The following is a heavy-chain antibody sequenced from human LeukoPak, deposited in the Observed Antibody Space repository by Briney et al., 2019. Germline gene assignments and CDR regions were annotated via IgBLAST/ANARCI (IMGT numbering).Heavy chain of an antibody. Sequence: PSETLSLTCTVSGGSISSSSAYWGWIRQPPGKGLEWIGSIYYSKNTYYNPSLNRRATISADTSKNQFSLTLGSVSATDTAVYYCVSPRGFSYGYFDYWGQGTLVTVSS. CDR1: GGSISSSSAY. CDR2: IYYSKNT. CDR3: VSPRGFSYGYFDY. J-gene: IGHJ4*02. D-gene: IGHD5-18*01. V-gene: IGHV4-39*01.